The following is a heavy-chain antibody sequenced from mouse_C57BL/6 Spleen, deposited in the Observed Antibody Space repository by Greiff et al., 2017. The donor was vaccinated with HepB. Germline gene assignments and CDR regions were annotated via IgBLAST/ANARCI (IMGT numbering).Heavy chain of an antibody. Sequence: VKLEESGPGLVQPSQSLSITCTVSGFSLTSYGVHWVRQSPGKGLEWLGVIWRGGSTDYNAAFMSRLSITKDNSKSQVFFKMNSLQADDTAIYYCAKRGSYDGYYYAMDYWGQGTSVTVSS. D-gene: IGHD2-12*01. J-gene: IGHJ4*01. V-gene: IGHV2-5*01. CDR3: AKRGSYDGYYYAMDY. CDR2: IWRGGST. CDR1: GFSLTSYG.